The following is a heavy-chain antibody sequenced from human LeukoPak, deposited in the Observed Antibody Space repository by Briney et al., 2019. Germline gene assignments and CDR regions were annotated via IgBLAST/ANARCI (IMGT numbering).Heavy chain of an antibody. CDR3: ARMKFYDSTGYSPGHYMDV. J-gene: IGHJ6*03. D-gene: IGHD3-22*01. CDR2: LYPGVST. Sequence: SETLSLTCAVSGGPLYSYYWTWIRQTAEKGLEWIGRLYPGVSTNYNPSLKSRVTMSVDTSKNQFALKLSAVTAADTAVYYCARMKFYDSTGYSPGHYMDVWGKGTTATVSS. V-gene: IGHV4-4*07. CDR1: GGPLYSYY.